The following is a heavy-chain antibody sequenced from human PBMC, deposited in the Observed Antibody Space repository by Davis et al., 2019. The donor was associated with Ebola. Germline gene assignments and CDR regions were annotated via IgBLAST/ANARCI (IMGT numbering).Heavy chain of an antibody. Sequence: GESLKISCAASGFTFSNAWMSWVRQAPGKGLEWVGRIKSKTDGGTTDYAAPVKGRFTISRDDSKNTLYLQMNSLKTEDTAVYYCTTEPSGMITFGGVIRWGQGTLVTVSS. J-gene: IGHJ4*02. V-gene: IGHV3-15*01. D-gene: IGHD3-16*02. CDR1: GFTFSNAW. CDR3: TTEPSGMITFGGVIR. CDR2: IKSKTDGGTT.